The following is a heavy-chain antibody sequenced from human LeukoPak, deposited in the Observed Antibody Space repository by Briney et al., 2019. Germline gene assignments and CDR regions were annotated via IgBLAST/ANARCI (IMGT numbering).Heavy chain of an antibody. CDR3: AGGWLPDKNDF. CDR1: GFTFRNAR. Sequence: PGGSLRLSCAASGFTFRNARMTWIRQSPGKGLEWIGFFHHSGSTNYNPSFKSRVTISADTSNNHFSLRLTSVTAADTAVYYCAGGWLPDKNDFWGQGTLVTVSA. CDR2: FHHSGST. D-gene: IGHD5-24*01. V-gene: IGHV4-59*01. J-gene: IGHJ4*02.